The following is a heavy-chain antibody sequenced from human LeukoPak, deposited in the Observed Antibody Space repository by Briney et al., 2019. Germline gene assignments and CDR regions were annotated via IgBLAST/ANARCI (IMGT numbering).Heavy chain of an antibody. CDR3: ATLDITISNDI. J-gene: IGHJ3*02. Sequence: PGGSLRLSCAASGFTFSDCYMNWIRQAPGKGLEWVSYISSSGSTIYYADSVKGRFTISRDNAKNSLSLQMNSLRAEDTAVYYCATLDITISNDIWGQGTMVTVSS. V-gene: IGHV3-11*04. CDR2: ISSSGSTI. D-gene: IGHD3-10*01. CDR1: GFTFSDCY.